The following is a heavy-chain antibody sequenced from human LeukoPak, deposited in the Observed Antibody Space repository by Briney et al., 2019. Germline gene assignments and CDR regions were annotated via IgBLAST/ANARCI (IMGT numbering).Heavy chain of an antibody. D-gene: IGHD3-9*01. CDR3: TRDSPDLRYFDWLLNYYYYYYGMDV. CDR1: GFTFGDYA. CDR2: IRSKAYGGTT. J-gene: IGHJ6*02. Sequence: GGSLRLSCTASGFTFGDYAMSWVRQAPGKGLEWVGFIRSKAYGGTTEYAASVKGRFTISRGDSKSIAYLQMNSLKTEDTAVYYCTRDSPDLRYFDWLLNYYYYYYGMDVWGQGTTVTVSS. V-gene: IGHV3-49*04.